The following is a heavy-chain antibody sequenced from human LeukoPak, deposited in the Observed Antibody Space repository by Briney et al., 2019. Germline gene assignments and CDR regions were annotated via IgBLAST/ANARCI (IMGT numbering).Heavy chain of an antibody. CDR2: IYYSGST. CDR3: ASIVATIIGAFDI. V-gene: IGHV4-59*12. D-gene: IGHD5-12*01. CDR1: GGSISSYY. Sequence: SETLSLTCTVSGGSISSYYWSWIRQPPGKGLEWIGYIYYSGSTNYNPSLKSRVTISVDKSKNQFSLKLSSVTAADTAVYYCASIVATIIGAFDIWGQGTMVTVSS. J-gene: IGHJ3*02.